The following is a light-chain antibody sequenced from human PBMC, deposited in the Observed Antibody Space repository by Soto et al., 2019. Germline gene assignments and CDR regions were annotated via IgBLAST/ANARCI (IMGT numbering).Light chain of an antibody. V-gene: IGLV2-11*01. Sequence: QSALTQPRSVSGSPGQSVIISCTGTSNDVGAYNYVSWYQQHPGKAPKLVIYDVSKRPSGVPARFSGSKSGNTASLTISGLQAEDEADYFCCSYAVRDTFYVSGTGPKVAVL. J-gene: IGLJ1*01. CDR3: CSYAVRDTFYV. CDR1: SNDVGAYNY. CDR2: DVS.